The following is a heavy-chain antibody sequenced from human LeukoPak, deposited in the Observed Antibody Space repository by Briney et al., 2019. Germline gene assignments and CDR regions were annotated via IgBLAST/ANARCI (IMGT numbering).Heavy chain of an antibody. Sequence: ASVKVSCKASGGTFSSYAISWVRQAPGQGLEWMGGIIPIFGTANYAQKFQGRVTITADESTNTAYMELSSLRSEDTAVYYCARWSIAARFDYYYGMDVWGQGTTVTVSS. CDR3: ARWSIAARFDYYYGMDV. V-gene: IGHV1-69*13. D-gene: IGHD6-6*01. CDR2: IIPIFGTA. CDR1: GGTFSSYA. J-gene: IGHJ6*02.